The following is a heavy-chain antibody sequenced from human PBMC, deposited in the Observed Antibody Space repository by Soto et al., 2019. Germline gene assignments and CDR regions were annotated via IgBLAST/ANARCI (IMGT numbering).Heavy chain of an antibody. CDR3: ARDSEYSYGYYYGMDV. CDR1: GCSISSYY. V-gene: IGHV4-59*01. Sequence: QVQLQESGPGLVKPSEPLSLTCTVSGCSISSYYWSWIRQPPGKGLEWIGYIYYSGSTNYNPSLKSRVTISVDTTKNQFALKLSAVTAADTAVYYCARDSEYSYGYYYGMDVGGQGTTVTVSS. J-gene: IGHJ6*02. CDR2: IYYSGST. D-gene: IGHD5-18*01.